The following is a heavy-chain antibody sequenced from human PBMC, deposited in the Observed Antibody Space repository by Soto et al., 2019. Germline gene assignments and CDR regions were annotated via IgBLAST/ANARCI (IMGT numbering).Heavy chain of an antibody. J-gene: IGHJ4*02. CDR3: ARGGGYAVDY. CDR2: ISTSSGNT. Sequence: QVQLVQSGSELRKPGASVKVSCKASGYTFTSNSITWVRQAPGQGLEWMGWISTSSGNTKFAQKFQGRVTLSTDTSTSTAYMERTSLRSDDTAVYYCARGGGYAVDYWGQGTLVTVST. D-gene: IGHD5-12*01. CDR1: GYTFTSNS. V-gene: IGHV1-18*04.